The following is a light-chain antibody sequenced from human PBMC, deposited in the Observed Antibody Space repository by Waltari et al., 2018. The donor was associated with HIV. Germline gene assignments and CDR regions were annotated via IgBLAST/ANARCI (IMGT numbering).Light chain of an antibody. CDR1: TSDVGGYNY. CDR2: EVN. V-gene: IGLV2-14*01. CDR3: SSHTRSTVYV. J-gene: IGLJ1*01. Sequence: QSALTQPASVSGSPGQSITISCPGTTSDVGGYNYVSWYQQHPGKAPQLMIYEVNTLPSGVSNRFSGSKSGITASLTISGLQAEDEADYYCSSHTRSTVYVFGTGTKGTVL.